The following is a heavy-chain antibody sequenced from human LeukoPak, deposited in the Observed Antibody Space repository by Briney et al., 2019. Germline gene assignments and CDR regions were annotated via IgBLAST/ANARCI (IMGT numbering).Heavy chain of an antibody. CDR1: GYTFTSYD. D-gene: IGHD5-24*01. CDR2: MNPNSGNT. V-gene: IGHV1-8*01. Sequence: ASVKVSCKASGYTFTSYDINWVRQATGQGLEWMGWMNPNSGNTGYAQKFQGRVTMTRNTSISTAYMELSSLRSEDTAVYYCARMNRGDGNGNWFDPWGQGTLVTVSS. J-gene: IGHJ5*02. CDR3: ARMNRGDGNGNWFDP.